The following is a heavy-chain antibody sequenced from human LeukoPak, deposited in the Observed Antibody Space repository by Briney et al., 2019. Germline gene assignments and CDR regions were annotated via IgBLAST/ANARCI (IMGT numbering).Heavy chain of an antibody. Sequence: GASVKVSCKASGYTFTGYYMHWVRQAPGQGLEWMGWINPNSGGTNYAQKFQGRVTMTRDTSISTAYMGLSRLRSDDTAVYYCASYRGTMVRGVIQDAFDIWGQGTMVTVSS. CDR2: INPNSGGT. V-gene: IGHV1-2*02. D-gene: IGHD3-10*01. J-gene: IGHJ3*02. CDR1: GYTFTGYY. CDR3: ASYRGTMVRGVIQDAFDI.